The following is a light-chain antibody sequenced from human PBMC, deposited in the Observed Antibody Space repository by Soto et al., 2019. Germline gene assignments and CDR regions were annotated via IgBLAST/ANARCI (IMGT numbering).Light chain of an antibody. CDR3: AAWDDSLSGRV. Sequence: QSALTQPPSASGTPGQRVTISCSGSSSNIGSNYVYWYQQLPGTAPKPLIYRNNQRPSGVPDRFSGSKSGTSASLAISGLRSEDEADYYCAAWDDSLSGRVFGGGTKLTVL. V-gene: IGLV1-47*01. CDR2: RNN. CDR1: SSNIGSNY. J-gene: IGLJ2*01.